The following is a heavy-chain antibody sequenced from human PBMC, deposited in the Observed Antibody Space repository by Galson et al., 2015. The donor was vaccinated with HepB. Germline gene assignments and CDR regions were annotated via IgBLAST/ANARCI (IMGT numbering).Heavy chain of an antibody. V-gene: IGHV3-21*01. CDR2: ISSSSSYI. D-gene: IGHD3-10*01. CDR3: ARGGYYPDY. CDR1: GFTFSSYS. J-gene: IGHJ4*02. Sequence: SLRLSCAASGFTFSSYSMNWVRQAPGKGLEWVSSISSSSSYINYADSVKGRFTISRDNAKNSLYLQMNSLRAEDTAVYYCARGGYYPDYWGQGTLVTVSS.